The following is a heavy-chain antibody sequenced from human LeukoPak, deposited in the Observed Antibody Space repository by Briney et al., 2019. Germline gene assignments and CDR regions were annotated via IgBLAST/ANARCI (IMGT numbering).Heavy chain of an antibody. D-gene: IGHD2-2*01. CDR2: FDPEDGET. V-gene: IGHV1-24*01. CDR3: ATGVPAAVLPYYFDY. CDR1: GYTLTELS. J-gene: IGHJ4*02. Sequence: HRASVKVSCKVSGYTLTELSMHWVRQAPGKGLEWMGGFDPEDGETIYAQKFQGRVTMTEDTSTDTAYMELSSLRSEDTAVYYCATGVPAAVLPYYFDYWGQGTLVTVSS.